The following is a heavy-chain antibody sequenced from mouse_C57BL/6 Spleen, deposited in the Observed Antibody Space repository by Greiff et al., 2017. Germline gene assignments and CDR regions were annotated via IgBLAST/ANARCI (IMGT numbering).Heavy chain of an antibody. CDR2: IDPEDGDT. D-gene: IGHD2-2*01. CDR3: TLYYGYGYWYFDV. Sequence: VQLQQSGAELVRPGASVKLSCTASGFNIKDYYMHWVKQRPEQGLEWIGRIDPEDGDTEYAPKFQGKATMTADTSSNTAYLQLSSLTSEDTAVYYCTLYYGYGYWYFDVWGTGTTVTVSS. V-gene: IGHV14-1*01. J-gene: IGHJ1*03. CDR1: GFNIKDYY.